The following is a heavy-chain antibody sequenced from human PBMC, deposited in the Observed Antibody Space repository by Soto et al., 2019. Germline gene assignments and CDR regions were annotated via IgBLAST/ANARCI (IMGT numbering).Heavy chain of an antibody. J-gene: IGHJ4*02. V-gene: IGHV4-31*03. CDR2: IHYSGGATYSP. CDR3: ARVQTYYQDSMGYKPLHH. Sequence: TLSLTCTVSGASIISDGYYWTWIRQHPGKGLEWLGYIHYSGGATYSPSYNPSLKSRIAISVDTSKRMFSLKLTSVSAPHTAVYYCARVQTYYQDSMGYKPLHHWGQGTMVTV. D-gene: IGHD2-21*01. CDR1: GASIISDGYY.